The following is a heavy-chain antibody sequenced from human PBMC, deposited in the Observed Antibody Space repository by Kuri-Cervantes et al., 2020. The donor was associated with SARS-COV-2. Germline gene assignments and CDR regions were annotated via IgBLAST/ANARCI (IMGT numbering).Heavy chain of an antibody. V-gene: IGHV4-34*01. CDR2: INHSGST. D-gene: IGHD1-26*01. CDR1: GGSFSGYY. Sequence: GSLRLSCAVYGGSFSGYYWSWIRQPPGKGLEWIGEINHSGSTNYNPFLKSRVTISVDTSKNQFSLKLSSVTAADTAVYYCARVSDSGSPRHPYFQHWGQSTLVTVSS. CDR3: ARVSDSGSPRHPYFQH. J-gene: IGHJ1*01.